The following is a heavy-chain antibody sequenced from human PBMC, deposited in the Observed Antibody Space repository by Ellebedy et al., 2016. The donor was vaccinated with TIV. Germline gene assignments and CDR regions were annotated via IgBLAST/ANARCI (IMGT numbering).Heavy chain of an antibody. D-gene: IGHD4-17*01. CDR2: IKQDGTEE. J-gene: IGHJ4*02. CDR3: ARGLSDYGDIKLDY. CDR1: AFTFSTYW. V-gene: IGHV3-7*03. Sequence: GGSLRLSCTASAFTFSTYWMNWVRQAPGKGLEWVANIKQDGTEENYVDSVRGRFTISRDNAKKSVSLQMCSLRVDDTAVYFCARGLSDYGDIKLDYWGQGALVTVSS.